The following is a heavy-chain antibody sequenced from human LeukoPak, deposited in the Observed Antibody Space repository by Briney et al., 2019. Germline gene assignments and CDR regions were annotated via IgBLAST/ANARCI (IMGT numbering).Heavy chain of an antibody. CDR1: GFAFSSYG. CDR3: ARLWGGNGYSGGSLNL. Sequence: PGGSLRLSCAASGFAFSSYGMHWVRQAPGKGLEWVTFIQYDGGNEYYADSVKGRFTISRDNSNNMVFLQMDRLRAEDTAVYYCARLWGGNGYSGGSLNLWGQGTLVTVSS. CDR2: IQYDGGNE. V-gene: IGHV3-30*12. J-gene: IGHJ5*02. D-gene: IGHD3-16*01.